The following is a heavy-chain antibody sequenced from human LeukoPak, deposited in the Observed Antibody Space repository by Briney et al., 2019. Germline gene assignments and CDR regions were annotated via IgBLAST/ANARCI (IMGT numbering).Heavy chain of an antibody. D-gene: IGHD4-17*01. J-gene: IGHJ4*02. CDR1: GGTFSSYA. CDR2: IIPIFGTA. V-gene: IGHV1-69*05. Sequence: GASVKVSCKASGGTFSSYAISWVRQAPGQGLEWMGRIIPIFGTANYAQKFQGRVTITTDESTSTAYMELSSLRSEDTAVYYCARDNQYGDYEEGYGYWGQGTLVTVSS. CDR3: ARDNQYGDYEEGYGY.